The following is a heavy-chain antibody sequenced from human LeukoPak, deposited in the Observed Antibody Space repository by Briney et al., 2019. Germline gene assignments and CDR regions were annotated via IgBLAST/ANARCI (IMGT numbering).Heavy chain of an antibody. CDR2: ISATGDST. CDR3: ARMGNSAFDI. D-gene: IGHD1-7*01. J-gene: IGHJ3*02. V-gene: IGHV3-23*01. CDR1: KFTFSSFA. Sequence: GGSLRLSCAASKFTFSSFAMSWVRQAPGKGLEWVSGISATGDSTYYADSVKGRFTISRDNSKNTLYLQMNSLRVEDTAMYYCARMGNSAFDIRGQGTMVTVSS.